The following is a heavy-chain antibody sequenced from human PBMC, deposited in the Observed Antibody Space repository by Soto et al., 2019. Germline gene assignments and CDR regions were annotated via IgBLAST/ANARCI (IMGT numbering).Heavy chain of an antibody. CDR2: ISGSGGST. CDR1: GFTFSSYA. J-gene: IGHJ4*02. Sequence: EVQLLESGGGLVQPGGSLRLSCAASGFTFSSYAMSWVRQAPGKGLEWVSAISGSGGSTYYADSVKGRFTISRDNSKNTLYLQMNSLRAEDTAVYYCAKGRYDYVWGSYRYTGLGYWGQGTLVTVSS. V-gene: IGHV3-23*01. D-gene: IGHD3-16*02. CDR3: AKGRYDYVWGSYRYTGLGY.